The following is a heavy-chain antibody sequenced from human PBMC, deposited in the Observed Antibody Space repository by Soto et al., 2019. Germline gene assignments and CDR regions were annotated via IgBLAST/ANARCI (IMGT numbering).Heavy chain of an antibody. D-gene: IGHD2-15*01. CDR1: GFTFSSYE. CDR2: ISSSGSTI. J-gene: IGHJ6*02. CDR3: ARDSCSGGSCPILYYGMDV. Sequence: ESGGGLVQPGGSLRLSCAASGFTFSSYEMNWVRQAPGKGLEWVSYISSSGSTIYYADSVKGRFTISRDNAKNSLYLQMNSLRAEDTAVYYCARDSCSGGSCPILYYGMDVWGQGTTVTVSS. V-gene: IGHV3-48*03.